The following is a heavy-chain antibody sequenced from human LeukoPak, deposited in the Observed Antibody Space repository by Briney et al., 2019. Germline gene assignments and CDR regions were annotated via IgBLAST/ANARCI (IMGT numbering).Heavy chain of an antibody. J-gene: IGHJ4*02. CDR2: VSTGGDVT. D-gene: IGHD3-22*01. Sequence: PGGSLRLSCAASGFTFNRYGMSWVRQAPGKGLEWVSVVSTGGDVTYYADSVKGRFTISRDNAKNSLYLQMNSLRAEDTAVYYCARDMYYYDSSGFDYWGQGTLVTVSS. CDR3: ARDMYYYDSSGFDY. CDR1: GFTFNRYG. V-gene: IGHV3-21*01.